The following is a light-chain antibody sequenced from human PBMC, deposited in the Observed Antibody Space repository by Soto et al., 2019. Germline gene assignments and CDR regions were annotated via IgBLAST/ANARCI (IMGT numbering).Light chain of an antibody. V-gene: IGKV3-11*01. CDR1: QYVGTR. CDR2: YTS. Sequence: EIVLTQSPATLSSSPGETATLSCRASQYVGTRLAWYQHKPGQAPRLLIYYTSNRATGIPARFSGSGSGTDFTLTSSRLAPEDFAIYYCRQRQSWPRTFGQGTKVEIK. J-gene: IGKJ1*01. CDR3: RQRQSWPRT.